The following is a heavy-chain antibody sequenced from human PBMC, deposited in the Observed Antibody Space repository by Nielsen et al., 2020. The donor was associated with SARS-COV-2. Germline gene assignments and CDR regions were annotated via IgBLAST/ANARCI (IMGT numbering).Heavy chain of an antibody. J-gene: IGHJ4*02. CDR2: IDPHSGGT. V-gene: IGHV1-2*06. CDR1: GYRFTAYS. D-gene: IGHD4-11*01. Sequence: ASVKVSCTASGYRFTAYSMHWVRQAPGQGPEWMGRIDPHSGGTTYAQKFQGRVTMTRDTSINTAYMELTRLRSDDTAVYYCARGDYSNPNYWGQGSLVTVSS. CDR3: ARGDYSNPNY.